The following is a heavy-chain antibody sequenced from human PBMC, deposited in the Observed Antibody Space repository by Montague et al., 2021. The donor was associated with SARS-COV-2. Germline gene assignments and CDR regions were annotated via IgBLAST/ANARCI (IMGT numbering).Heavy chain of an antibody. J-gene: IGHJ4*02. D-gene: IGHD5-24*01. CDR3: ARGEEELATIVDEYFDY. CDR1: GGSISSSSYY. Sequence: SETLSLTCTVSGGSISSSSYYWGWIRQPPGKGLEWIGSIYYSGSTYYNPSLKSRVTISVDTSKNQFSLKLSSVTAADTAVYYCARGEEELATIVDEYFDYWGKGTLVTAPS. V-gene: IGHV4-39*01. CDR2: IYYSGST.